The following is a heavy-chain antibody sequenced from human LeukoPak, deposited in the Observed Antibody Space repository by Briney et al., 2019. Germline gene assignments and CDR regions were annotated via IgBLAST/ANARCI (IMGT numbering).Heavy chain of an antibody. CDR1: GFTFSNHD. Sequence: PGGSLRLSCAASGFTFSNHDMNWVRQATGKGLEWVSIISGSGATTFYTDSVKGRFTISRDNSKNTVFLQMNSLRAEDTAVYYCARAIWGDLFDYWGQGTLVTVSS. CDR3: ARAIWGDLFDY. CDR2: ISGSGATT. V-gene: IGHV3-23*01. D-gene: IGHD2-21*02. J-gene: IGHJ4*02.